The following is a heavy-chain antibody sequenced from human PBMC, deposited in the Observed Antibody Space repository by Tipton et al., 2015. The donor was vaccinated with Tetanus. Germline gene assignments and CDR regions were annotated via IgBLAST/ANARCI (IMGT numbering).Heavy chain of an antibody. J-gene: IGHJ5*01. CDR1: GFTFHDHA. CDR2: ITWNSASL. CDR3: AKDFPSTTMTPLDS. D-gene: IGHD4-17*01. V-gene: IGHV3-9*01. Sequence: SLRLSCAAFGFTFHDHAMHWVRQRPGKGLEWVSGITWNSASLLYADSVKGRFTISSDNAKSSLFLQMNNLVPEDTALYFCAKDFPSTTMTPLDSWGQGTPVTVSS.